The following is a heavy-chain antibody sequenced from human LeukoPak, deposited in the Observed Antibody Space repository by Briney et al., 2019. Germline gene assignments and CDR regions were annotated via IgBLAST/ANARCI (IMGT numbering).Heavy chain of an antibody. CDR1: GDSIGTSGYY. J-gene: IGHJ4*02. D-gene: IGHD3-3*01. CDR2: IHYIGNT. V-gene: IGHV4-31*03. Sequence: SETLSLTCTVSGDSIGTSGYYWSWIRQHPGTGLEWIAYIHYIGNTYYNPSLESRVTMSVDTSSNQFSLNVASVTAADAAVYYCARVRDDYFFDYWGQGILVTVSS. CDR3: ARVRDDYFFDY.